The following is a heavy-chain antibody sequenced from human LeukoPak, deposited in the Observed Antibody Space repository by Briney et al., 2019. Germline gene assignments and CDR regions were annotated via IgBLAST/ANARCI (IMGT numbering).Heavy chain of an antibody. V-gene: IGHV3-7*03. D-gene: IGHD1-26*01. CDR1: GFNFRNHW. CDR3: AKAPSGSYVPFEF. CDR2: IKQDGSEK. J-gene: IGHJ4*02. Sequence: GGSLRLSCAASGFNFRNHWMGWVRQAPGKGLEWVGNIKQDGSEKYYVGSVKGRFTVSRDNSKNTLYLQMNSLRAEDTAVYYCAKAPSGSYVPFEFWGQGTLVTVSS.